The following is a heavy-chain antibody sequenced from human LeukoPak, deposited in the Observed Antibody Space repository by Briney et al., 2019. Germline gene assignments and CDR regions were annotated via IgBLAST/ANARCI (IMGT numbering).Heavy chain of an antibody. CDR3: ARLTTTVTSCDY. V-gene: IGHV1-2*02. CDR1: GYTFTGYY. Sequence: VASVKVSCKASGYTFTGYYMHWVRQAPGQGLEWMGWINPNSGGTNYAQKFQGRVTMTRDTSISTAYMEMSRLRSDDTAVYYCARLTTTVTSCDYWGQGTLVTVSS. D-gene: IGHD4-17*01. CDR2: INPNSGGT. J-gene: IGHJ4*02.